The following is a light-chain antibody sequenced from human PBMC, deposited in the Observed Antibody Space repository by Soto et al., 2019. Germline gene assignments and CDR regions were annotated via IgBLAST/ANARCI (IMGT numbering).Light chain of an antibody. CDR1: SSDVGGYNS. CDR3: SSYRSSSTPYYV. Sequence: QSVLTQPASVSGSPGQSIAISCTGTSSDVGGYNSVSWYQQHPGKAPELMIYEVSNRPSGVSDRFSGSKSGNTASLTISGLQAEDESDYYCSSYRSSSTPYYVFGTGTKVTVL. CDR2: EVS. J-gene: IGLJ1*01. V-gene: IGLV2-14*01.